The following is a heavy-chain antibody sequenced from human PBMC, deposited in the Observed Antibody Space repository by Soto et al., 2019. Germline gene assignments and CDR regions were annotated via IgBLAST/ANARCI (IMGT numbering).Heavy chain of an antibody. J-gene: IGHJ5*02. CDR2: ISYDGSNK. CDR1: GFTFSSYG. Sequence: QVQLVESGGGVVQPGRSLRLSCAASGFTFSSYGMHWVRQAPGKGLEWVAVISYDGSNKYYADSVKGRFTISRDNSKNTLYLQMNSLRAEDTAVYYCPNDLDYGDPCDPWGEGTLVAVCS. CDR3: PNDLDYGDPCDP. D-gene: IGHD4-17*01. V-gene: IGHV3-30*18.